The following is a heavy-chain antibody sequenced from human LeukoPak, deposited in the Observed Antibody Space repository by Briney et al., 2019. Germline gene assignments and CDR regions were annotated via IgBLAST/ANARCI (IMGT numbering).Heavy chain of an antibody. CDR2: IYYSATT. Sequence: SETLSLTCTVSGDSISSSSYYWGWIRQPPGKRLEWIGSIYYSATTYYNPSLKSRVTISVDTSKNQFSLKLSSVTAADTAVYYCARHRLRIDYYDSSPLDYWGQGTLVTVSS. V-gene: IGHV4-39*01. CDR3: ARHRLRIDYYDSSPLDY. CDR1: GDSISSSSYY. J-gene: IGHJ4*02. D-gene: IGHD3-22*01.